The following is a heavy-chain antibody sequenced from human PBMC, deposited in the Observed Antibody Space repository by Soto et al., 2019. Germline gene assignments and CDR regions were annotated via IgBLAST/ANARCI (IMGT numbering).Heavy chain of an antibody. CDR2: IIPIFGTA. J-gene: IGHJ4*02. D-gene: IGHD2-2*02. CDR3: ARGGIVVVPAAISNLGDLDY. CDR1: GGTFSSYA. V-gene: IGHV1-69*01. Sequence: QVQLVQSGAEVKKPGSSVKVSCKASGGTFSSYAISWVRQAPGQGLEWMGGIIPIFGTANYAQKFQGRVTITADESTSTADMELSSLRSEDTAVYYCARGGIVVVPAAISNLGDLDYLGQGTLVTVSS.